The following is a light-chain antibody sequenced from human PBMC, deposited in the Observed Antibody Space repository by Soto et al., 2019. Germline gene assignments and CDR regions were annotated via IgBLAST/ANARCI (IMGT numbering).Light chain of an antibody. J-gene: IGLJ1*01. Sequence: CLLAQPAPVSEAAREGAASTCTVSSRNLRAVYNGRFYQHRAHAAPKRLISANVNRPSGVPDRFSGSESGTSATLAITGLQADDEGDYYCQSYDSTLTAGYVFGTGTKVTV. V-gene: IGLV1-40*01. CDR2: ANV. CDR1: SRNLRAVYN. CDR3: QSYDSTLTAGYV.